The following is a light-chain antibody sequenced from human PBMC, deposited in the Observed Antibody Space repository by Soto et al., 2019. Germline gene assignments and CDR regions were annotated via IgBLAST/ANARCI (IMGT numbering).Light chain of an antibody. J-gene: IGLJ3*02. V-gene: IGLV1-40*01. CDR3: QSYDSRLSGWV. CDR2: GNC. Sequence: QAVVTQPPSVSGAPGQRVTISCTGSSSNIGAGYDVHWYQQLPGTAPKLLIYGNCNRPSGVPDRFSGSKSGTSASLAITGLRAEDEADYYCQSYDSRLSGWVFGGGTKLAVL. CDR1: SSNIGAGYD.